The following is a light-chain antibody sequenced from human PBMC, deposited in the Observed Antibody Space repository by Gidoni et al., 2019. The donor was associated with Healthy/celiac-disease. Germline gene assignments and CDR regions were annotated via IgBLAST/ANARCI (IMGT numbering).Light chain of an antibody. CDR2: EVS. J-gene: IGLJ2*01. Sequence: QSAPTQPHSASGSPGQPATISCTGTSSDVGGYNYVSWYQQHPGKAPKLMIYEVSKRPSGVPDRFSGSKSGNTASLTVSGLQAEDEADYYCSSYAGSNNFGVFGGGTKLTVL. V-gene: IGLV2-8*01. CDR3: SSYAGSNNFGV. CDR1: SSDVGGYNY.